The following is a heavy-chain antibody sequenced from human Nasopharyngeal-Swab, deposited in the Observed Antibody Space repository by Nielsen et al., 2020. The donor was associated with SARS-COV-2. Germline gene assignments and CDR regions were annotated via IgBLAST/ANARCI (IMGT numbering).Heavy chain of an antibody. V-gene: IGHV3-43*01. J-gene: IGHJ4*02. CDR1: GFTFDDYG. D-gene: IGHD3-10*01. CDR3: AKGVHYMSYFHTPPSDH. CDR2: ISWDGVNT. Sequence: GESLKISCVASGFTFDDYGLHWVRQVPGKGLEGVSLISWDGVNTYYADSVKGRFTISRDNSRNSLFLQMNSLKTEDTALYYCAKGVHYMSYFHTPPSDHWGQGTPVTVSS.